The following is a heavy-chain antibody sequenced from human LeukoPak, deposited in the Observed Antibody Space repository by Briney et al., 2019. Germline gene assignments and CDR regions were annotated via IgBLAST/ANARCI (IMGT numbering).Heavy chain of an antibody. Sequence: GGSLRLSCAASGFTFSSFWMSWVRQAPGKRLEWVANIKKDGSQKYYVDSVEGRFTISRDNAKNSLYLQMDSLRVDDTAVYYCTRVFGGYDVSDYWGQGTLVTVSS. J-gene: IGHJ4*02. CDR1: GFTFSSFW. CDR2: IKKDGSQK. V-gene: IGHV3-7*03. D-gene: IGHD3-3*01. CDR3: TRVFGGYDVSDY.